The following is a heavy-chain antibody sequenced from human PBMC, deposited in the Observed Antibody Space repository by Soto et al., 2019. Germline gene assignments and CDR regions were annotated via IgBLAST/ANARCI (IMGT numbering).Heavy chain of an antibody. J-gene: IGHJ6*04. D-gene: IGHD3-16*02. CDR2: IIPIFGTA. Sequence: KVCCEYCRGSIESYALIWARHAPEQGLEWMGGIIPIFGTANYAQKFQGRVTITADKSTSTAYMELSSLRSEDTAVYYCARDSRLSGRASDYYSGMAVRRNGTTVTVS. CDR1: RGSIESYA. V-gene: IGHV1-69*06. CDR3: ARDSRLSGRASDYYSGMAV.